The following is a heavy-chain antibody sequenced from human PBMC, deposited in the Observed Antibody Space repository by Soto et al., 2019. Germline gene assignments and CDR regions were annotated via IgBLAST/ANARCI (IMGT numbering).Heavy chain of an antibody. CDR1: GGSMSSYY. V-gene: IGHV4-4*07. CDR2: VYSSGGT. J-gene: IGHJ5*02. Sequence: QVHLQQSGPGLVNPSETLSLTCTVSGGSMSSYYWTWIRQPAGKGLEWIGRVYSSGGTHYNPSLKSRVTISLDTSKNQFSLRLLSVTDADPAVYYCARGQRFSDWFDPWGQGTLVTVSS. CDR3: ARGQRFSDWFDP. D-gene: IGHD3-3*01.